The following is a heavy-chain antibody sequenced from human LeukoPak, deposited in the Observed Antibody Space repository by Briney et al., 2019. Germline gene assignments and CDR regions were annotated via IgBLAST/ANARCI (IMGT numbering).Heavy chain of an antibody. V-gene: IGHV3-53*01. Sequence: GGSLRLSCAASGFTVSRNYMSWVRQAPGKGPEWVSVIYSGGNTNYADSVKGRFTISRDNSKNTVYLQMNSLRAEDTAVYYCASEREGGFDYWGQGTLVTVSS. CDR2: IYSGGNT. J-gene: IGHJ4*02. CDR1: GFTVSRNY. CDR3: ASEREGGFDY.